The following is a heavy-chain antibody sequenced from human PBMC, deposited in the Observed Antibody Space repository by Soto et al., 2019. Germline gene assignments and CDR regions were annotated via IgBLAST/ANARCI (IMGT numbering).Heavy chain of an antibody. Sequence: QVQLVESGGGVVQPGRSLRLSCAASGLTFNNYAMHWVRQAPGKGLEWVADISYDGFNKEHADSVRGRFTISRDNSKNTMYLQMNSLRAEDTDVYYCVAAGGFYYYYDMDVWGQGTTVTVSS. CDR1: GLTFNNYA. CDR3: VAAGGFYYYYDMDV. D-gene: IGHD6-13*01. J-gene: IGHJ6*02. CDR2: ISYDGFNK. V-gene: IGHV3-30-3*01.